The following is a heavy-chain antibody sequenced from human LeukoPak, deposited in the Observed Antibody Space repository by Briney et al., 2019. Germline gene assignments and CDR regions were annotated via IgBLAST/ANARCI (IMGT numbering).Heavy chain of an antibody. V-gene: IGHV3-30-3*01. CDR3: ARDPYSGSYSGRGYFDY. D-gene: IGHD1-26*01. Sequence: GGSLRLSCAASGFTFSSYAMHWVRQAPGKGLEWVAVISYDGSNKYYADSVKGRFTISRDNSKNTLYLQMNSLRAEDTAVYYCARDPYSGSYSGRGYFDYWGQGTLVTVSS. CDR2: ISYDGSNK. J-gene: IGHJ4*02. CDR1: GFTFSSYA.